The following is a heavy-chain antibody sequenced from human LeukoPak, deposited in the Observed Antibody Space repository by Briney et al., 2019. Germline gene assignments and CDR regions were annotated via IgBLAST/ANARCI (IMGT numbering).Heavy chain of an antibody. CDR2: IGGSGTTI. J-gene: IGHJ4*02. Sequence: GFLRLSCAASGFTFRDYSMNWVRQAPGKGLEWVSYIGGSGTTIHYADSVKGRFTISRDNAKNSLYLQMNSLRAEDTALYYCAKDMSRGEGYSYGYASDYWGQGTLVTVSS. CDR3: AKDMSRGEGYSYGYASDY. V-gene: IGHV3-48*04. CDR1: GFTFRDYS. D-gene: IGHD5-18*01.